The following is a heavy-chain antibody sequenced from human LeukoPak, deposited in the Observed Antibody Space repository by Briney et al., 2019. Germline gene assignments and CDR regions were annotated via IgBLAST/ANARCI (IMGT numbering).Heavy chain of an antibody. CDR3: ARLGALHDAFDV. CDR1: GDSIRSYY. CDR2: IHYSGST. V-gene: IGHV4-59*12. D-gene: IGHD3-16*01. Sequence: SETLSLTCNVSGDSIRSYYWSWIRQPPGKGLKWIGNIHYSGSTKYNPSLKSRVTISVDTSKNQFSLRVTSLTAADTAVYYCARLGALHDAFDVWGQGTLVTVSS. J-gene: IGHJ3*01.